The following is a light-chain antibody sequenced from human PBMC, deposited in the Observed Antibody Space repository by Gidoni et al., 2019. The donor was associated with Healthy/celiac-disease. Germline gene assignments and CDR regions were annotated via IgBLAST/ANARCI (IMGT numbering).Light chain of an antibody. Sequence: HSALTQPASVSGSPGQSITISCTGTSSDVGGYNYVSWYQQHPGKAPKRIIYDVSNRPSGVSNRFSGSKSGNTASLTISGLQAEDEADYYCSSYTSSSTPVVFGGGTKLTVL. CDR2: DVS. V-gene: IGLV2-14*03. CDR3: SSYTSSSTPVV. CDR1: SSDVGGYNY. J-gene: IGLJ2*01.